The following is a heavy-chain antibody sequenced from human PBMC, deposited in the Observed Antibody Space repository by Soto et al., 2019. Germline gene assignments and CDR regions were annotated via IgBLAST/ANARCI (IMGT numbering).Heavy chain of an antibody. CDR3: ARLPAANFFDY. CDR2: IYYTGIT. CDR1: GSSISGYY. Sequence: SETLSLTCTVSGSSISGYYWSWIRQPPGKGLEWIGSIYYTGITNYNPSLNSRVTISVDTSKSQFSLKLRSVTAADTAVYYCARLPAANFFDYWGQGTLVTVSS. J-gene: IGHJ4*02. V-gene: IGHV4-59*08. D-gene: IGHD2-15*01.